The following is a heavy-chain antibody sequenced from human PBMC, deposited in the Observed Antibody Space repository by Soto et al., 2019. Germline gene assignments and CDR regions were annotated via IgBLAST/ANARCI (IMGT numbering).Heavy chain of an antibody. V-gene: IGHV1-18*04. CDR3: ATEPIYYNDGSGYYPLGH. D-gene: IGHD3-22*01. J-gene: IGHJ4*02. CDR2: ISAHNGDT. CDR1: GYSFATYG. Sequence: QVQLVQSGAEVKKPGASVKVSCKASGYSFATYGFSWVRQAPGQGLECVGWISAHNGDTHYSQKFQGRVTLTTDTSTNTEYMELRSLTSGDTAVYFCATEPIYYNDGSGYYPLGHWGQGTLVTVSS.